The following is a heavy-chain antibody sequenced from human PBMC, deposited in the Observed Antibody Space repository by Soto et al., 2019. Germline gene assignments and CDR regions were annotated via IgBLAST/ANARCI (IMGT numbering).Heavy chain of an antibody. CDR2: IDVLDGA. V-gene: IGHV3-23*01. J-gene: IGHJ4*02. Sequence: PGGSLRLSCVVSGLSLNNYAIAWVRHAPGKGLEFVSTIDVLDGAWYSDSVRGRLAISRDVSRNTVYLQMSSLRVEDTAIYFFLHWRAGGPVNLDHWGPGTRVTVSS. CDR1: GLSLNNYA. D-gene: IGHD2-15*01. CDR3: LHWRAGGPVNLDH.